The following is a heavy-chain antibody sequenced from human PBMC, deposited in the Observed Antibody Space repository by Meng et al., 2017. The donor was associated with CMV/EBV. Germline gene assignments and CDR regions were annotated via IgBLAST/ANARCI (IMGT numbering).Heavy chain of an antibody. CDR1: GGSISSSIYY. D-gene: IGHD3-10*01. V-gene: IGHV4-39*07. Sequence: GSLRLSCTVSGGSISSSIYYWGWIRQPPGKGLEWIGSIYYSGSTYYNPSLKSRVTISVDTSKNQFSLKLSSVTAADTAVYYCARDPGRVYYYYGMDVWGQGTTVTVSS. CDR3: ARDPGRVYYYYGMDV. CDR2: IYYSGST. J-gene: IGHJ6*02.